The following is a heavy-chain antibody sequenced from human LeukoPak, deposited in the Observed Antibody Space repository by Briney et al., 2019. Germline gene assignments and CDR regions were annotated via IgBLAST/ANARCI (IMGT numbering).Heavy chain of an antibody. CDR1: GGTFSSYA. D-gene: IGHD3-22*01. J-gene: IGHJ4*02. CDR2: IIPIFGTA. Sequence: SVKVSCKASGGTFSSYAISWVRQAPGQGLEWMGRIIPIFGTANYAQKFQGRVTITTDESTSTAYMELSSLRSEDTAVYYCARDDSSGYYPFDYWGRGPLVTVSS. CDR3: ARDDSSGYYPFDY. V-gene: IGHV1-69*05.